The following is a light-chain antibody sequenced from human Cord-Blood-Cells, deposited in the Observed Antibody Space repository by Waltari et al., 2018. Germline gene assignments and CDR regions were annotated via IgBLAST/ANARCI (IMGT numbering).Light chain of an antibody. J-gene: IGKJ3*01. CDR3: QQYYSTLPIT. CDR1: QSVLYSSNNKNY. Sequence: DIVMTQSPDSLAVSLGERATINCKSSQSVLYSSNNKNYLAWYQQKPGQPPKLLIYWASTRESGVPDRFSGSGSGTDFTLTISSLQAEDVAVYHCQQYYSTLPITFGPGTKVDIK. V-gene: IGKV4-1*01. CDR2: WAS.